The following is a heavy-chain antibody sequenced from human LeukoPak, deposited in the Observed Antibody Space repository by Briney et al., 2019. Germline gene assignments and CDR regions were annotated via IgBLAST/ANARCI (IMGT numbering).Heavy chain of an antibody. V-gene: IGHV3-23*01. CDR3: AKGNYYYDSSVLDY. CDR1: GFTFSSYA. D-gene: IGHD3-22*01. CDR2: ISGSGGSS. Sequence: PGGSLRLSCAASGFTFSSYAMSWVRQAPGKGLEWVSAISGSGGSSYYADSVKGRFTISRDNSKNTLYLQMNSLRAEDTAVYYCAKGNYYYDSSVLDYWGQGTLVTVSS. J-gene: IGHJ4*02.